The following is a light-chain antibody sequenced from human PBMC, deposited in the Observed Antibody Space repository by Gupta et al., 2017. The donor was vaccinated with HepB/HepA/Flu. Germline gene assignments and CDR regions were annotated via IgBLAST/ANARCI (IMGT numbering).Light chain of an antibody. J-gene: IGLJ2*01. CDR1: KLGDKY. Sequence: YELTQPPSVSVSPGQTASITCSGEKLGDKYACWYQQKPGQCPVLVIYKDSKQPSGIPGRFSGSNSVNTATLTISGTQAMDEADYYCQAWDSSTVVFGGGTKLTGL. CDR3: QAWDSSTVV. V-gene: IGLV3-1*01. CDR2: KDS.